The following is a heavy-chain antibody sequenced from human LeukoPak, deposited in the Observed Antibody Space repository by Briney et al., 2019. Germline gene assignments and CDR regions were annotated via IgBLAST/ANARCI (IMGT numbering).Heavy chain of an antibody. Sequence: SETLSLTCTVSGGSISSGGYYWSWIRQHPGKGLEWIGYIYYSGSTYYNPSLKSRVTMSVDTSKNQFSLKLSSVTAADTAVYYYARDSSSGTSFDYWGQGTLVTVSS. CDR1: GGSISSGGYY. V-gene: IGHV4-31*03. CDR2: IYYSGST. D-gene: IGHD6-19*01. CDR3: ARDSSSGTSFDY. J-gene: IGHJ4*02.